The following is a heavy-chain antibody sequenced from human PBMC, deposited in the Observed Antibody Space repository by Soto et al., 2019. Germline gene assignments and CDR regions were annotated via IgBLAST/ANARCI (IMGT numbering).Heavy chain of an antibody. CDR3: ARGGFDCSGGSCYLYYYYHGMDV. CDR1: GYTFTSYD. V-gene: IGHV1-8*01. D-gene: IGHD2-15*01. CDR2: MNPNSGNT. Sequence: ASVKVSCKASGYTFTSYDINWVRQATGQGLEWMGWMNPNSGNTGYAQKFQGRVTMTRNTSISTAYMELSSLRSEDTAVYYCARGGFDCSGGSCYLYYYYHGMDVWGQGXTVTVSS. J-gene: IGHJ6*02.